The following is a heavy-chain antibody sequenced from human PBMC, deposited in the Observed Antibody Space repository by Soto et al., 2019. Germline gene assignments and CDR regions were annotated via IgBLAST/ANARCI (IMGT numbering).Heavy chain of an antibody. J-gene: IGHJ6*03. D-gene: IGHD1-26*01. CDR1: GFTFSSYA. V-gene: IGHV3-23*01. CDR3: ARGAREIRYYYYMDV. CDR2: ISGSGGST. Sequence: GESLKISCAASGFTFSSYAMSWVRQAPGKGLEWVSAISGSGGSTYYADSVKGRFTISRDNSKNTLYLQMNSLRAEDTAVYYCARGAREIRYYYYMDVWGKGTTVTVSS.